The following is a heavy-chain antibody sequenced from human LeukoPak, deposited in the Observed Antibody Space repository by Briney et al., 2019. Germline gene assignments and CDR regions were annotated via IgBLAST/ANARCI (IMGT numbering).Heavy chain of an antibody. J-gene: IGHJ6*03. CDR1: GYTFTSYA. D-gene: IGHD4-11*01. CDR2: INTNTGNP. CDR3: ARVPDPEVTNYYYYYYMDV. V-gene: IGHV7-4-1*02. Sequence: GASVKVSCKASGYTFTSYAMNWVRQAPGQGLEWMGWINTNTGNPTYAQGFTGRSVFSLDTSVSTAYLQISSLKAEDTAVYYCARVPDPEVTNYYYYYYMDVWGKGTTVTVSS.